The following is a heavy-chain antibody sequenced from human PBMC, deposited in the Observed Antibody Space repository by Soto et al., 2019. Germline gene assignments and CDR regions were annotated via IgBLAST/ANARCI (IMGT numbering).Heavy chain of an antibody. CDR2: MNPNSGDT. CDR1: GNTFTNYD. V-gene: IGHV1-8*01. D-gene: IGHD4-17*01. CDR3: ARGVKYGAYSRWFDP. Sequence: QVQLVQSGAEVKKPGASVKVSCKASGNTFTNYDINWVRQATGQGLEYLGWMNPNSGDTAYVQKFQGRVTMTWDTSITTAYMELRSLGSEDTAVYFCARGVKYGAYSRWFDPWGQGTLVTVSS. J-gene: IGHJ5*02.